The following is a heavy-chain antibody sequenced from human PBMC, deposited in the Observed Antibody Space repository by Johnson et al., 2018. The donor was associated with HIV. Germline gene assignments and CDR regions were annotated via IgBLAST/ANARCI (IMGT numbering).Heavy chain of an antibody. CDR3: ARAHDAFDI. CDR2: ISYDGSNK. J-gene: IGHJ3*02. CDR1: GFTFDDYG. V-gene: IGHV3-30*03. Sequence: QVQLVESRGGVVRPGGSLRLSCAASGFTFDDYGMSWVRQAPGKGLEWVAVISYDGSNKFYADSVKGRFTISRDNSKNTLYLQMNSLRAEDTTVYYCARAHDAFDIWGQGTMVTVSS.